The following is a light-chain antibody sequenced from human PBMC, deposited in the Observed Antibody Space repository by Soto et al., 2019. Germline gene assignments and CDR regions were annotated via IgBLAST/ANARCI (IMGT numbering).Light chain of an antibody. J-gene: IGKJ1*01. CDR2: DAS. CDR3: QQRSSWPWT. V-gene: IGKV3-11*01. CDR1: QSVRSS. Sequence: EILLTQSPATLSLSPGERATLSCRASQSVRSSLAWYQQKPGQAPRLLIYDASTRATGIPGRFSGSGSGTDFTLTISTLEPDDFAVYDCQQRSSWPWTFGQGAKVEIK.